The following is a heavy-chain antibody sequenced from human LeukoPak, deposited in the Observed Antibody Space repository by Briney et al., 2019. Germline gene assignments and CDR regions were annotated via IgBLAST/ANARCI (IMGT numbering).Heavy chain of an antibody. J-gene: IGHJ4*02. CDR1: GGSISSYY. CDR2: IYYSGST. D-gene: IGHD1-1*01. Sequence: PSETLSLTCTVSGGSISSYYWSWIRQPPGKGLEWIGYIYYSGSTNYNPSLKSRVTISVDTSKNQFSLKLSSVTAADTAVYYCARGGNGGTNYYFDYWGQGTLVTVSS. CDR3: ARGGNGGTNYYFDY. V-gene: IGHV4-59*12.